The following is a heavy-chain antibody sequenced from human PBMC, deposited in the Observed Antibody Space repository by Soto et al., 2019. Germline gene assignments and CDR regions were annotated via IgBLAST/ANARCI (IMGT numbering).Heavy chain of an antibody. J-gene: IGHJ6*02. CDR1: GFTFSSYS. V-gene: IGHV3-21*01. CDR2: ISSSSSYI. D-gene: IGHD6-6*01. CDR3: ARDAPSSSSDYYYYYGMDV. Sequence: EVQLVESGGGLVKPGGSLRLSCAASGFTFSSYSMNWVRQAPGKGLEWVSSISSSSSYIYYADSVKGRFTISRDNAKNSPYLQMNSLGAEDTAVYYCARDAPSSSSDYYYYYGMDVWGQGTTVTVSS.